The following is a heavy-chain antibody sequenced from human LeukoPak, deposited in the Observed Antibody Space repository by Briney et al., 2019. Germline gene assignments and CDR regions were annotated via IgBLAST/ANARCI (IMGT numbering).Heavy chain of an antibody. J-gene: IGHJ3*02. D-gene: IGHD5-18*01. CDR2: ISGSGGST. V-gene: IGHV3-23*01. CDR1: GFTFSSYA. Sequence: PGGSLRLSCAASGFTFSSYAMSWVRQAPGKGLEWVSAISGSGGSTYYADSVKGRFTISRDNSKNTLYLQMNSLRAEDTAVYYCAKCLQRGYGYGSDAFDIWGQGTMVTVSS. CDR3: AKCLQRGYGYGSDAFDI.